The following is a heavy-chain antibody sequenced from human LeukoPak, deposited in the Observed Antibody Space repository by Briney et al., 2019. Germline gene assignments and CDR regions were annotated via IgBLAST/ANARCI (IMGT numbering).Heavy chain of an antibody. V-gene: IGHV3-43*01. J-gene: IGHJ4*02. CDR2: ISWDGGST. D-gene: IGHD3-22*01. CDR3: ASSYYYDSSGYYPYYFDY. Sequence: GGSLRLSCAASGFTFDDYTMHWVRQAPGKGLEWVSLISWDGGSTYYADSVKGRFTISRDNSKNTLYLQMNSLRAEDTAVYYCASSYYYDSSGYYPYYFDYWGQGTLVTVSS. CDR1: GFTFDDYT.